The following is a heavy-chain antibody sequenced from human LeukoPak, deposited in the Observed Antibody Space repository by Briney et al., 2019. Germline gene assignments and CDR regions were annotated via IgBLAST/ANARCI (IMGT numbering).Heavy chain of an antibody. CDR3: ARFKGGTGFDY. CDR2: ISSSGKA. CDR1: GGSITTTDFA. V-gene: IGHV4-39*01. D-gene: IGHD1-26*01. J-gene: IGHJ4*02. Sequence: LETLSLTCAVSGGSITTTDFAWAWIRQPPGQGFEWIATISSSGKAYYYPSLMSRVTISVDTSKNQFSLDVTSVTAADTGLFYCARFKGGTGFDYWGRGILVIVS.